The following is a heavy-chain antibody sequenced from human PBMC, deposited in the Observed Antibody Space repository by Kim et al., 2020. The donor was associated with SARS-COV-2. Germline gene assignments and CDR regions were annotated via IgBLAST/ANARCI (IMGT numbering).Heavy chain of an antibody. D-gene: IGHD6-13*01. CDR1: GGSFSGYY. V-gene: IGHV4-34*01. CDR2: INHSGST. J-gene: IGHJ6*02. CDR3: ARADIIAAAGTRYYYGMDV. Sequence: SETLSLTCAVYGGSFSGYYWSWIRQPPGKGLEWIGEINHSGSTNYNPSLKSRVTISVDTSKNQFSLKLSSMTAADTAVYYCARADIIAAAGTRYYYGMDVWGQGTTVTVSS.